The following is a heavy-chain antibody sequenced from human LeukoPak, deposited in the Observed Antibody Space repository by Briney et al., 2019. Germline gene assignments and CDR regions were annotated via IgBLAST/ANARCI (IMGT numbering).Heavy chain of an antibody. D-gene: IGHD2-15*01. J-gene: IGHJ5*02. CDR1: GGSFSGYY. Sequence: PSETLSLTCAVYGGSFSGYYWSWIRQPPGKGLEWIGEINHSGSTNYNPSLKSRVTISVDTSKNQFSLKLSSVTAADTAVYYCARGKGYCSGGSCHNCLDPWGQGTLVTVSS. CDR3: ARGKGYCSGGSCHNCLDP. CDR2: INHSGST. V-gene: IGHV4-34*01.